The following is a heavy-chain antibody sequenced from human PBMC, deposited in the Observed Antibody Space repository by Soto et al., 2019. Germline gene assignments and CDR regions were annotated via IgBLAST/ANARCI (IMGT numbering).Heavy chain of an antibody. CDR1: GFTFSGSA. Sequence: LRLSCAASGFTFSGSAMHWVRQASGKGLEWVGRIRSKANSYATAYAASVKGRFTISRDGSKNTAYLQMNSLKTEDTAVYYCTRHLSGIRDTVTTPLFDYWGQGTLVTVSS. CDR2: IRSKANSYAT. V-gene: IGHV3-73*01. D-gene: IGHD4-17*01. J-gene: IGHJ4*02. CDR3: TRHLSGIRDTVTTPLFDY.